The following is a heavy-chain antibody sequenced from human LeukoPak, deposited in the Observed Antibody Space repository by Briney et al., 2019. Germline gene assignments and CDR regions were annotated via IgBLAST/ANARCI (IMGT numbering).Heavy chain of an antibody. Sequence: GGSLRLSCAASGFTFSSYAMSWVRQAPGKGLEWVSAISGSDGSTYYADSVKGRFTISRDNSKNTLYLQMNSLRAEDTAVYYCVTPKTIVVVINDDFDYWGQGTLVTVSS. V-gene: IGHV3-23*01. CDR1: GFTFSSYA. CDR3: VTPKTIVVVINDDFDY. J-gene: IGHJ4*02. CDR2: ISGSDGST. D-gene: IGHD3-22*01.